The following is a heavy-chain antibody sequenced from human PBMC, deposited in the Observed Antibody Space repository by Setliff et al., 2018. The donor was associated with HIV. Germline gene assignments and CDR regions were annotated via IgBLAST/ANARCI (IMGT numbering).Heavy chain of an antibody. CDR3: AGGDSRGLLHFDM. J-gene: IGHJ3*02. V-gene: IGHV1-8*02. D-gene: IGHD3-22*01. Sequence: ASVKVSCKPSGYTFTNYDINWVRQAAGQGLEWMGWMNPDSRNTGYAQRFEGSVTMTWDTSISTAYMELNNVKFEDTAVYYCAGGDSRGLLHFDMWGQGTMVTVSS. CDR1: GYTFTNYD. CDR2: MNPDSRNT.